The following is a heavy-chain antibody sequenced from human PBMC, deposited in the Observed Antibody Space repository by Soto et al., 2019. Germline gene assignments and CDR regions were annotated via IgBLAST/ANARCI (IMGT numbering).Heavy chain of an antibody. J-gene: IGHJ6*02. Sequence: QVQLQESGPGLVKPSGTLSLTCAVSGGSISSSNWWSWVRQPPGKGLEWIGEIYHSGSTNYNPSLKSRVTISVDKSKNQFSLKLSSVTAADTAVYYCARVRCGGDCHWKYFYYGIDVWGQGTTVTVSS. V-gene: IGHV4-4*02. CDR1: GGSISSSNW. D-gene: IGHD2-21*02. CDR2: IYHSGST. CDR3: ARVRCGGDCHWKYFYYGIDV.